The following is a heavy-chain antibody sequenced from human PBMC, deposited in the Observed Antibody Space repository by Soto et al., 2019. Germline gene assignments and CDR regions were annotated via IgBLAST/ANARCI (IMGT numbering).Heavy chain of an antibody. D-gene: IGHD3-22*01. CDR1: GGSISSSSYY. Sequence: QMQLQESGPGLVKPSKTLSLTCTVSGGSISSSSYYWGWIRRPPGQGLEWLGTIYSLGNTYYNPSLKSRVTISVDKSKSQLFLKLSSVTAPDTAVYNCARQIYDSSGYYYAYWGQGTLVTVSS. J-gene: IGHJ4*02. CDR2: IYSLGNT. V-gene: IGHV4-39*01. CDR3: ARQIYDSSGYYYAY.